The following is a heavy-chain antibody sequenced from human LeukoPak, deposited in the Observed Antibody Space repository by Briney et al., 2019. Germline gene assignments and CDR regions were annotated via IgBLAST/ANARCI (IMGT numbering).Heavy chain of an antibody. CDR2: IYSGGST. J-gene: IGHJ4*02. D-gene: IGHD5-12*01. Sequence: PGGSLRPSCAASEFSVGSNYMTWVRPAPGKGREWVSFIYSGGSTYYADSVKGRVTISRNNSKNTLYLQINSLRAEDTAVYYCAREPCGYHNTGGQGTLVTVSS. CDR3: AREPCGYHNT. V-gene: IGHV3-66*01. CDR1: EFSVGSNY.